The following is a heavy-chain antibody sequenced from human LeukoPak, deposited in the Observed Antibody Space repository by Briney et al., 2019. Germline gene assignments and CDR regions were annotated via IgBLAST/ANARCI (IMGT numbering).Heavy chain of an antibody. J-gene: IGHJ6*03. CDR3: ARDAVAATPGFLYYYYYMDV. CDR1: GYTFTGYY. Sequence: ASVKVSCKASGYTFTGYYIHWVRQAPGRGLEWMGRINPNSGGTNYAQKFQGRVTMTRDTSISTAYMELSRLRSDDTAVYYCARDAVAATPGFLYYYYYMDVWGKGTTVTVSS. CDR2: INPNSGGT. D-gene: IGHD2-15*01. V-gene: IGHV1-2*06.